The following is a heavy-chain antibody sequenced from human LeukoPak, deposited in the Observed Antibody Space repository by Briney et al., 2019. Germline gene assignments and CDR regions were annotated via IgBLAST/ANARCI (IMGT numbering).Heavy chain of an antibody. CDR3: ARGYSSPIRHFDY. CDR2: IYYSGST. D-gene: IGHD6-19*01. J-gene: IGHJ4*02. Sequence: SETLSLTCTVSGGSISSSSYYWGWIRQPPGKGLEWIGSIYYSGSTYYNPSLKSRVTISVDTSKNQFSLKLSSVTAADTAVYYCARGYSSPIRHFDYWGQGTLVTVSS. V-gene: IGHV4-39*07. CDR1: GGSISSSSYY.